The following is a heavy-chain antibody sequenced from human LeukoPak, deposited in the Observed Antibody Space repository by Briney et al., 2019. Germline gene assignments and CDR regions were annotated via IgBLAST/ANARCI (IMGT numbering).Heavy chain of an antibody. D-gene: IGHD2/OR15-2a*01. CDR3: AKEGRIYFQH. V-gene: IGHV3-9*01. J-gene: IGHJ1*01. CDR1: GFTFDDYA. Sequence: GGSLRLSCAASGFTFDDYAMHWVRQSPGKGLEWVSGISWNSGSIGYADSVKGRFTISRDNAKNSLYLQMNSLRAEDTALYYCAKEGRIYFQHWGQGTLVNVSS. CDR2: ISWNSGSI.